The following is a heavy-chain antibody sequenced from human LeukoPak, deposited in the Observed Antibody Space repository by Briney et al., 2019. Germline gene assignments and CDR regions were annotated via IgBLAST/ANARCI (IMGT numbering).Heavy chain of an antibody. J-gene: IGHJ4*02. CDR1: GFTFSSYA. CDR3: AKTQGKVAGPVSAVDY. V-gene: IGHV3-23*01. CDR2: ISGSGGST. D-gene: IGHD2-15*01. Sequence: GGSLRLSCAASGFTFSSYAMSWVRQAPGKGLEWVSAISGSGGSTYYADSVKGRFTISRDNYKNTLYLQMNSLRAEDTAVYYCAKTQGKVAGPVSAVDYWGQGTLVTVSS.